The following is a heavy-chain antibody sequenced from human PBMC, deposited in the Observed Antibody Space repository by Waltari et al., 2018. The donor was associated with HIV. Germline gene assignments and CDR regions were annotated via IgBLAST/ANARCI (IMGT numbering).Heavy chain of an antibody. CDR2: ISSSGSTV. CDR3: ARGRYCSGGSCFAYRYFDN. J-gene: IGHJ4*02. V-gene: IGHV3-48*04. CDR1: GFSFITLI. D-gene: IGHD2-15*01. Sequence: EVQLVESGGGSLQPGGSLSSSSAASGFSFITLIMIWARRAPGKGLEWISYISSSGSTVYYADSVKGRFTISRHNAKNSLYLQMNSLRAEDTAVYYCARGRYCSGGSCFAYRYFDNWGLGTLVTVSA.